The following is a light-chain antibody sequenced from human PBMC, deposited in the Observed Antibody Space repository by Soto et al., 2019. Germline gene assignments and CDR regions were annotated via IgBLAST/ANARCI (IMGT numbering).Light chain of an antibody. CDR2: DAS. CDR3: QQRSSNCPPVT. J-gene: IGKJ5*01. V-gene: IGKV3-11*01. Sequence: EIVLTQSPATLSLSPGERATLSCRASQSVSSYLAWYQQKPGQAPRLLIYDASNRATGIPARFSGSGSGTDFTLTISILEPEDFAVYYCQQRSSNCPPVTFGQGTRLEIK. CDR1: QSVSSY.